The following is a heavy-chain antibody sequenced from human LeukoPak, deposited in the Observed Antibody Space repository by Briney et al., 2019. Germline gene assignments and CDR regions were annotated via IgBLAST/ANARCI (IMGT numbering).Heavy chain of an antibody. CDR3: ARDIGQLLWFGEPITRLVRDYYYYGMDV. D-gene: IGHD3-10*01. CDR1: GYTFTSYG. CDR2: ISAYNGNT. V-gene: IGHV1-18*01. Sequence: ASVKVSCKASGYTFTSYGISWVRQAPGQGLEWMGWISAYNGNTNYAQKLQGRVTMTTDTSTSTAYMELRSLRSDDTAVYYCARDIGQLLWFGEPITRLVRDYYYYGMDVWGQGTTVTVSS. J-gene: IGHJ6*02.